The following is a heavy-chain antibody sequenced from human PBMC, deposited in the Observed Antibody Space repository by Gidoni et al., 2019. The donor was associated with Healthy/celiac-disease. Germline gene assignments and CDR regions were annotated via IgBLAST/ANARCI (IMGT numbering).Heavy chain of an antibody. CDR2: ISSSSSTI. J-gene: IGHJ4*02. CDR1: GLPFSSYS. D-gene: IGHD6-13*01. Sequence: EVQLVESGGALVQPGGSLRLSCAPSGLPFSSYSRNWVRQAPGKGLEWVSYISSSSSTIYYADSVKGRFTSSRDNAKNSLYLQMNTLRAEDTAIYYCARDRLAAAGTQFDYWGQGTLVTVSS. CDR3: ARDRLAAAGTQFDY. V-gene: IGHV3-48*01.